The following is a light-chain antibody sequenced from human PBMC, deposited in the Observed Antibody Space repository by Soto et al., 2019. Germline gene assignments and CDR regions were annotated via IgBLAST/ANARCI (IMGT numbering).Light chain of an antibody. CDR3: HQRSNWPPGWT. Sequence: EIVLTQSPATLSLSPGERATLSCRASQSVSSYLAWYQQKPGQAPRLLIYDASNRATGIPARFSGSGSGTDFTLPISSLEPEDFAVYYCHQRSNWPPGWTFGQGTKVEIK. CDR2: DAS. V-gene: IGKV3-11*01. J-gene: IGKJ1*01. CDR1: QSVSSY.